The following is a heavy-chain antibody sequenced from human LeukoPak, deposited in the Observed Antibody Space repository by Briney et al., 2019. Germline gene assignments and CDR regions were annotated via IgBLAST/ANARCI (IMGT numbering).Heavy chain of an antibody. D-gene: IGHD3-9*01. Sequence: GGSLRLSCAASGFTFSFYAMSWVRQAPGKGLEWVSAISGRGTSTYYADSVKGRFTISRDNSKNMLYLQLNSLRAEDTAVYYCAKGDPPTYYDILTGQDYWGQGTLVTVSS. CDR3: AKGDPPTYYDILTGQDY. V-gene: IGHV3-23*01. J-gene: IGHJ4*02. CDR2: ISGRGTST. CDR1: GFTFSFYA.